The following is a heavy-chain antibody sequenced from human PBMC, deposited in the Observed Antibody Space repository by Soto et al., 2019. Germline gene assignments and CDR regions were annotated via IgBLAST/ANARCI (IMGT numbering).Heavy chain of an antibody. CDR3: ARGRMVRGVISRYYFDY. CDR1: GGSFSGYY. D-gene: IGHD3-10*01. J-gene: IGHJ4*02. CDR2: INHSGST. Sequence: KPSETLSLTCAVYGGSFSGYYWSWIRQPPGKGLGWIGEINHSGSTNYNPSLKSRVAISVDTSKNQFSLKLSSVTAADTAVYYCARGRMVRGVISRYYFDYWGQGTLVTVSS. V-gene: IGHV4-34*01.